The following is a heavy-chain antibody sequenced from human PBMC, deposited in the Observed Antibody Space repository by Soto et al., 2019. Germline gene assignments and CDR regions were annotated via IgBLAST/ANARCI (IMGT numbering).Heavy chain of an antibody. CDR1: GFTFSSYA. CDR2: ILYDGSNK. J-gene: IGHJ4*02. Sequence: QVQLVESGGGVVQPGRSLRLSCAASGFTFSSYAMHWVRQAPGKGLEWVSFILYDGSNKFYADSVKGRFAISRDNSKNTVYLQMNSLRAEDTAVYYCARDRSMIVVVPGYWGQGTLVTVSS. V-gene: IGHV3-30*09. CDR3: ARDRSMIVVVPGY. D-gene: IGHD3-22*01.